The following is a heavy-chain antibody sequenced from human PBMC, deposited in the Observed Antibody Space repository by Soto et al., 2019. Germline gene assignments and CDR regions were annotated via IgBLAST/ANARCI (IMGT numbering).Heavy chain of an antibody. CDR2: ISGSGNYT. Sequence: GSLRLSCAASGFTFSSYSMNWVRQAPGKGLEWVSSISGSGNYTHYADFLRGRFTISRDNAKTSLYLQMNSLRAEDTAVYYCAREGINNYNEYYFDSWGQGTVVTVSS. CDR3: AREGINNYNEYYFDS. J-gene: IGHJ4*02. D-gene: IGHD4-4*01. V-gene: IGHV3-21*01. CDR1: GFTFSSYS.